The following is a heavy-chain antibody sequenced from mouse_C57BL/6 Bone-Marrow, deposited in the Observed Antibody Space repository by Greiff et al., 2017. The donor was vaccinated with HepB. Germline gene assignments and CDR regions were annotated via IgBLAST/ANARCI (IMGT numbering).Heavy chain of an antibody. Sequence: EVQLLQSGAGLVKPGASLKLSCAASGFTFSSYSMSWVRPTPEQRLEWVAYISSGGDYIYYADTVKGRFTISRDTARNTPYLQMSSLKSEDTAMYYCTRGGGITTVVNWYFDVWGTGTTVTVSS. CDR3: TRGGGITTVVNWYFDV. CDR1: GFTFSSYS. V-gene: IGHV5-9-1*02. J-gene: IGHJ1*03. CDR2: ISSGGDYI. D-gene: IGHD1-1*01.